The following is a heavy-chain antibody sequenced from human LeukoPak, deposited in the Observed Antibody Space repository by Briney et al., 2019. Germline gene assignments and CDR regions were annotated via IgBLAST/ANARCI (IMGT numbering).Heavy chain of an antibody. CDR2: INHSGST. CDR3: ATASGSTDNWFDP. J-gene: IGHJ5*02. D-gene: IGHD1-26*01. V-gene: IGHV4-34*01. CDR1: GGSLSGYY. Sequence: SETLSLTCAVYGGSLSGYYWSWIRQPPGKGLGWIGEINHSGSTNYNPSLKSRVTISVDTSKNQFSLKLSSVTAADTAVHYCATASGSTDNWFDPWGQGTLVTVSS.